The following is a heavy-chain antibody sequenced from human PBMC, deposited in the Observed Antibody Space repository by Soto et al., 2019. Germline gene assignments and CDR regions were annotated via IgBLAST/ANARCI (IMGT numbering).Heavy chain of an antibody. Sequence: GGSLRLSCAASGFTFSSYSMHWVRQAPGKGLEWVAVISYDGSNKYYADSVKGRFTISRDNSKNTPYLQMNSLRAEDTAVYYCARESSSYNWFDPWGQGTLVTVSS. CDR3: ARESSSYNWFDP. CDR2: ISYDGSNK. CDR1: GFTFSSYS. D-gene: IGHD6-13*01. J-gene: IGHJ5*02. V-gene: IGHV3-30*03.